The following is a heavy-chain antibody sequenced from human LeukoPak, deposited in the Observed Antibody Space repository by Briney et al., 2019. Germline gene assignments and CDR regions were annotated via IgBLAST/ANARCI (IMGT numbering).Heavy chain of an antibody. Sequence: ASVKVSCKASGYTFTSYDINWVRQATGQGLEWMGWMNPNSGGTNYAQKFQGRVTMTRDTSISTAYMELSRLRSDDTAVYYCARNSGYDSDMDVWGKGTTVTISS. CDR2: MNPNSGGT. D-gene: IGHD5-12*01. CDR3: ARNSGYDSDMDV. J-gene: IGHJ6*03. V-gene: IGHV1-2*02. CDR1: GYTFTSYD.